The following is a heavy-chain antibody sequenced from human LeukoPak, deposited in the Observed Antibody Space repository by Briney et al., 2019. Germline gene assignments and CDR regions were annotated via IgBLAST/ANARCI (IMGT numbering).Heavy chain of an antibody. Sequence: ASVKVSCKASGYTFTSYGLSWVRQAPGQGLEWMGWISAYNGNTNYAQKLRGRVTMTTDTSTSTAYMELRSLRSDDTAVYYCARDLLRSGSYYYYYGMDVWGQGTTVTVSS. D-gene: IGHD3-10*01. CDR1: GYTFTSYG. CDR3: ARDLLRSGSYYYYYGMDV. J-gene: IGHJ6*02. CDR2: ISAYNGNT. V-gene: IGHV1-18*01.